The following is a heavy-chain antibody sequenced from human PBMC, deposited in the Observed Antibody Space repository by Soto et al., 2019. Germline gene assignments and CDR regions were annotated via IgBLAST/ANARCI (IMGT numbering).Heavy chain of an antibody. CDR2: ISSSGSTI. CDR3: ARDYCSGGSCYTRGPNAFDI. CDR1: GFTFSDYY. J-gene: IGHJ3*02. V-gene: IGHV3-11*01. Sequence: GGSLRLSCAASGFTFSDYYMSWVRQAPGKGLEWVSYISSSGSTIYYADSVKGRFTISRDNGKNSLYLQMNSLRAEDTAVYYCARDYCSGGSCYTRGPNAFDIWGQGTMVTVSS. D-gene: IGHD2-15*01.